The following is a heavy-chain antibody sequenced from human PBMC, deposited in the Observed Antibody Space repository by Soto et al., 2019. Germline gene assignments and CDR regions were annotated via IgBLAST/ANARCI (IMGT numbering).Heavy chain of an antibody. J-gene: IGHJ6*02. CDR3: TTPMASYGMDV. V-gene: IGHV3-72*01. CDR1: GFTFSDHY. Sequence: GGSLRLSCAASGFTFSDHYMDWVRQAPGKGLEWVGRTRNKANNYSTEYAASVKGRFTISREDSKNSLYLQMNSLKTEDTAVYYCTTPMASYGMDVWGQGTTVTVSS. CDR2: TRNKANNYST. D-gene: IGHD5-18*01.